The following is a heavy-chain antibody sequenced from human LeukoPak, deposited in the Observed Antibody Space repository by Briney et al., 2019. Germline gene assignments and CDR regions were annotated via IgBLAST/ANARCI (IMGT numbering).Heavy chain of an antibody. J-gene: IGHJ3*02. V-gene: IGHV4-39*02. CDR3: ARDLILTGYYGSDAFDI. Sequence: PSETLSLTCTVSGGSISSSSYYWGWIRQPPGKGLEWIGSIYYSGSTYYNPSLKSRVTISVDTSKNQFSLKLSSVTAADTAVYYCARDLILTGYYGSDAFDIWGQGTMVTVSS. CDR1: GGSISSSSYY. CDR2: IYYSGST. D-gene: IGHD3-9*01.